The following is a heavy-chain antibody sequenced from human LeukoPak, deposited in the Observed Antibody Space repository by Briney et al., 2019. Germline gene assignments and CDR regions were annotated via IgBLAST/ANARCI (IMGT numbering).Heavy chain of an antibody. CDR1: GGSFSSHY. CDR2: ISYIGST. CDR3: ARDPTTVTKGLDI. V-gene: IGHV4-59*11. Sequence: SETLSLTCTVSGGSFSSHYWSWIRQPPGKGLEWIGYISYIGSTNYNPSLKSRVTISVDTSKNQFSLKLSSVTAADTAVYYCARDPTTVTKGLDIWGQGTMVSVSS. D-gene: IGHD4-17*01. J-gene: IGHJ3*02.